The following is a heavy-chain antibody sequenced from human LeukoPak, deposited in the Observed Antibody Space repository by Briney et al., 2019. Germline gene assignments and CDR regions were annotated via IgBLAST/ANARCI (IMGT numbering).Heavy chain of an antibody. CDR3: ARAYELNYGDYKGWFDP. Sequence: PSQTLSLTCTVSGGSISSGGYYWSWIRQHPGKGLEWIGYIYYSGSTYYNPSLKSRVTISVGTSKNQFSRKLSSVTAADTAVYYCARAYELNYGDYKGWFDPWGQGTLVTVSS. V-gene: IGHV4-31*03. D-gene: IGHD4-17*01. CDR2: IYYSGST. CDR1: GGSISSGGYY. J-gene: IGHJ5*02.